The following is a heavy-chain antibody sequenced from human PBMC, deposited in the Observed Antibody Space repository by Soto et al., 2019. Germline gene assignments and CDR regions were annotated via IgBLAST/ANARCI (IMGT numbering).Heavy chain of an antibody. CDR3: AKDPAAMEYYFDY. CDR2: ISYDGSNK. CDR1: GFTFSSYG. Sequence: GGSLRLSCAASGFTFSSYGMHWVRQAPGKGLEWVAVISYDGSNKYYADSVKGRFTISRDNSKNTLYLQMNSLRAEDTAVYYCAKDPAAMEYYFDYWGQGNLVTVSS. V-gene: IGHV3-30*18. J-gene: IGHJ4*02. D-gene: IGHD5-18*01.